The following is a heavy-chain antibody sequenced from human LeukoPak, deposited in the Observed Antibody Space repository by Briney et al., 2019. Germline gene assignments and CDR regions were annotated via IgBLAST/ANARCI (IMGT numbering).Heavy chain of an antibody. CDR1: GFTFSSYS. J-gene: IGHJ4*02. CDR3: ARDRLHYGEYEKTLDY. D-gene: IGHD4-17*01. Sequence: GGSLRLSCAASGFTFSSYSMNWVRQAPGKGLEWVSSISSSSTIYYADSVKGRFTISRDNAKNSLYLQMNSLRADDTAVYYCARDRLHYGEYEKTLDYWGQGTLVTVSS. V-gene: IGHV3-48*01. CDR2: ISSSSTI.